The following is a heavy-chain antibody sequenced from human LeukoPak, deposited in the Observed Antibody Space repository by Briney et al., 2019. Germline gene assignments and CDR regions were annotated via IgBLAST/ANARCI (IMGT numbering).Heavy chain of an antibody. CDR3: ARDRPAYYGSGEEWFDP. J-gene: IGHJ5*02. D-gene: IGHD3-10*01. CDR1: GGSISSSSYY. CDR2: IYYSGST. V-gene: IGHV4-39*07. Sequence: SETLSLTRAVSGGSISSSSYYWGWIRQPPGKGLEWIGSIYYSGSTYYNPSLKSRVTISVDTSKNQFSLKLSSVTAADTAVYYCARDRPAYYGSGEEWFDPWGQGTLVTVSS.